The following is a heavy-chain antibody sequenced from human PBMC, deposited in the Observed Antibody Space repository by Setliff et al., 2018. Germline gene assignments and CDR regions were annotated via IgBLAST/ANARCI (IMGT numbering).Heavy chain of an antibody. CDR2: INHTGTT. D-gene: IGHD6-6*01. J-gene: IGHJ4*02. CDR1: GGTFSYYY. CDR3: ARGRNVAARLLDS. Sequence: SETLSLTCAASGGTFSYYYWTWIRQPPGKGLEWVGEINHTGTTKYNPSLQSRVTISIDTSKDQFSLMVTSVTAADTAMYYCARGRNVAARLLDSWGQGTLVTVSS. V-gene: IGHV4-34*01.